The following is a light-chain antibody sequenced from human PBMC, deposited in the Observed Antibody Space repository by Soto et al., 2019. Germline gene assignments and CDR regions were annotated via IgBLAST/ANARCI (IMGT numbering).Light chain of an antibody. CDR2: GAS. V-gene: IGKV3-20*01. J-gene: IGKJ4*01. CDR1: QSVSSNF. CDR3: RQYGTSLGFP. Sequence: IGLTPSPGTLALSPGEGATLSCRASQSVSSNFLAWYQEKLGQAPRLLIYGASKRATGIPDRFSGSGSGTDFTLTISRLEPEDFAVYYCRQYGTSLGFPVGGGTKVDIK.